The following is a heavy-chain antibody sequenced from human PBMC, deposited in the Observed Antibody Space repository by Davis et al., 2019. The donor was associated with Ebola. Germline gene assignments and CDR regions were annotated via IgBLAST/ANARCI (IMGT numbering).Heavy chain of an antibody. J-gene: IGHJ3*02. V-gene: IGHV1-46*01. Sequence: AASVKVSCKASGYTFTSYYMHWVRQAPGQGLEWMGIINPSGGSTSHAQKFQGRVTMTRDTSTSTVYMELSSLRSEDTAVYYCARHPRSGDYDSSDTARDNDAFDIWGQGTMVTVSS. D-gene: IGHD3-22*01. CDR2: INPSGGST. CDR3: ARHPRSGDYDSSDTARDNDAFDI. CDR1: GYTFTSYY.